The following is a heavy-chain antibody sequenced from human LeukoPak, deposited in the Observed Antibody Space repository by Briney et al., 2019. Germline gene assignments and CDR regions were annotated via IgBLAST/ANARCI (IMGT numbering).Heavy chain of an antibody. CDR2: INHSGST. CDR3: ARAQTYYYDSSGSLLDY. D-gene: IGHD3-22*01. V-gene: IGHV4-34*01. CDR1: GGSFSGYY. Sequence: SETLSLTCAVYGGSFSGYYWSWIRQPPGKGLEWIGEINHSGSTNYNPSLKSRVTISVDTSKNQFSLKLSSVTAADTAVYYCARAQTYYYDSSGSLLDYWGQGTLVTVSS. J-gene: IGHJ4*02.